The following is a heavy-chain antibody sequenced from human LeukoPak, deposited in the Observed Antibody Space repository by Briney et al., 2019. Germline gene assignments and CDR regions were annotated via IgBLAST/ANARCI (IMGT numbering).Heavy chain of an antibody. J-gene: IGHJ4*02. D-gene: IGHD2-8*01. CDR2: LSDTGDSR. CDR1: GFTVSSNY. V-gene: IGHV3-23*01. Sequence: GGSLRLSCAASGFTVSSNYMSWVRQAPGKGLEWVSSLSDTGDSRHYADSVKGRFTISRDSARSALYLQMNSLRAEDTAVYYCAKGDCASGSCYFDDWGQGSQVTVSS. CDR3: AKGDCASGSCYFDD.